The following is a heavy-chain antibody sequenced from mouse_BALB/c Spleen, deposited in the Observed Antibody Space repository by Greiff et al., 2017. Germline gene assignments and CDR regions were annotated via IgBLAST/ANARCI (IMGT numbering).Heavy chain of an antibody. J-gene: IGHJ4*01. CDR2: IDPANGNT. CDR1: GFNIKDTY. V-gene: IGHV14-3*02. D-gene: IGHD2-4*01. Sequence: VQLQQSGAELVKPGASVKLSCTASGFNIKDTYMHWVKQRPEQGLEWIGRIDPANGNTKYDPKFQGKVTITADTSSNTAYLQLSSLTSEDTAVYYCANDYDGYYAMDYWGQGTSVTVSS. CDR3: ANDYDGYYAMDY.